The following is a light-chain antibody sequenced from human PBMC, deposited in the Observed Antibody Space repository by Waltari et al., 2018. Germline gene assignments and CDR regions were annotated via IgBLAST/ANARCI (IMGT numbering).Light chain of an antibody. CDR3: QQAASFPLT. Sequence: IQMTQSPSSVSSSVGARVTVTFRASQGINSWLAWYQQKPGRAPKLLIYGASSLQSGVPSRFSGSGSGTDFTLTISSLQPDDFATYYCQQAASFPLTFGGGTKVEIK. CDR2: GAS. J-gene: IGKJ4*01. V-gene: IGKV1-12*01. CDR1: QGINSW.